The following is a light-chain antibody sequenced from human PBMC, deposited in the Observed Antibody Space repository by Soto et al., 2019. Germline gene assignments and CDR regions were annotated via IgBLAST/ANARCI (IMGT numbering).Light chain of an antibody. CDR2: GAS. V-gene: IGKV3-20*01. CDR3: QQYDTSPPLA. CDR1: QSVSSNY. J-gene: IGKJ4*01. Sequence: EIVLTQSPGTLSLSPGDRATLSCRASQSVSSNYLAWYQQKPGQAPRLLIYGASSSATGIPDRFSGSQSGTDFTLTISRLEPEDFAVYYCQQYDTSPPLAFGGGTKVEIK.